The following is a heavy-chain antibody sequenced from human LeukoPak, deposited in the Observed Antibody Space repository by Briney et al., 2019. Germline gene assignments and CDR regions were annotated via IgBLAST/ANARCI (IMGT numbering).Heavy chain of an antibody. Sequence: PGGSLRLSCAASGFTFSSYEMNWVRQAPGKGLEWVSYISSSGSTIYYADSVKGRFTISRDNAKNSLYLQTNSLRAEDTAVYYCARDSVYGYDYWGQGTLVTVSS. CDR3: ARDSVYGYDY. V-gene: IGHV3-48*03. CDR2: ISSSGSTI. CDR1: GFTFSSYE. D-gene: IGHD5/OR15-5a*01. J-gene: IGHJ4*02.